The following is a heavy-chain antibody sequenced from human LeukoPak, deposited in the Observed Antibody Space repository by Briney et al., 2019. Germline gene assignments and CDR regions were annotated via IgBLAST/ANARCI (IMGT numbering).Heavy chain of an antibody. CDR3: AREGIAAPSFDY. CDR2: IYYSGST. V-gene: IGHV4-59*01. Sequence: PSETLSLTCTVSGGSISSYYWSWIRQPPGKGLEWIGYIYYSGSTNYNPSLKSRVTISVDTSKNQFSLKLSSVTAADTAVYYCAREGIAAPSFDYWGQGTLVTVSS. J-gene: IGHJ4*02. D-gene: IGHD6-13*01. CDR1: GGSISSYY.